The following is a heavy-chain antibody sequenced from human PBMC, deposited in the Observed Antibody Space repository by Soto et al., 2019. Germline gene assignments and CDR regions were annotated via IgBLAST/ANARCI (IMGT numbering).Heavy chain of an antibody. CDR1: GFTFSSYW. V-gene: IGHV3-7*01. CDR3: ARDTLSITGTDYYFDY. J-gene: IGHJ4*02. D-gene: IGHD1-7*01. Sequence: EVQLVESGGGLVQPGGSLRLSCAASGFTFSSYWMSWVRQAPGKGLEWVANIKQDGSEKYYVDSVKGRFTISRDNAKNSLYLQMNSLRAEDTAVYYCARDTLSITGTDYYFDYWGQGTLVTVSS. CDR2: IKQDGSEK.